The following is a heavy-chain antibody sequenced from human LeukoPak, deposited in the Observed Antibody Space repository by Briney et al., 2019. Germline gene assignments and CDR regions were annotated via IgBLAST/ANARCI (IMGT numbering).Heavy chain of an antibody. J-gene: IGHJ1*01. CDR3: AKAYSSSWYWASDYFQH. Sequence: QPGGSLRLSCAASGFTFDDYAMHWVRQAPGKGLEWASGISWNSGSIGYADSVKGRFTISRDNAKNSLYLQMNSLRAEDTALYYCAKAYSSSWYWASDYFQHWGQGTLVTVSS. D-gene: IGHD6-13*01. CDR1: GFTFDDYA. V-gene: IGHV3-9*01. CDR2: ISWNSGSI.